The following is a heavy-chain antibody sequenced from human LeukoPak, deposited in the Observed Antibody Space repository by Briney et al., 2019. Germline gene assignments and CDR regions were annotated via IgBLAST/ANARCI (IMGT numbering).Heavy chain of an antibody. V-gene: IGHV3-30*02. D-gene: IGHD3-22*01. Sequence: PGGSLRLSCVASGFTFRSYGIHWVRQAPGKGLEWLAFIWYDEITKNYADSVKGRFTISRDNSKNTLYLQMNSLRAEDTAVYYCAKDGYYYDSSGYPNKYYFDYWGQGTLVTVPS. J-gene: IGHJ4*02. CDR2: IWYDEITK. CDR3: AKDGYYYDSSGYPNKYYFDY. CDR1: GFTFRSYG.